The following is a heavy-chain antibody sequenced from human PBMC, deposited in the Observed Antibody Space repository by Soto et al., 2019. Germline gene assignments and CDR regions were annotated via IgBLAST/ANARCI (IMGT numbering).Heavy chain of an antibody. Sequence: TLSLTCTVSGGSISSGAYYWSWIRQPPGKGLEWIGYIYYSGSTYYNPSLKSRVTISVDTSKNQFSLKLSSVTAADTAVYYCARAAPYYYDSSGYFPDAFDIWGQGTMVTVSS. CDR2: IYYSGST. J-gene: IGHJ3*02. CDR1: GGSISSGAYY. V-gene: IGHV4-30-4*01. D-gene: IGHD3-22*01. CDR3: ARAAPYYYDSSGYFPDAFDI.